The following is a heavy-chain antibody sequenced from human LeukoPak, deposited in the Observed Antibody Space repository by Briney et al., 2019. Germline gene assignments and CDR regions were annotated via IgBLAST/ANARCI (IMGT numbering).Heavy chain of an antibody. D-gene: IGHD6-25*01. CDR3: ARAGQSRAGY. CDR2: ISSSSSYI. J-gene: IGHJ4*02. Sequence: PGGSLRLSCAASGFTFSSYSMNWVRQAPGKGLEWVLSISSSSSYIYYADSAKGRFTISRDNAKNSLYLQMNSLRAEDTAVYYCARAGQSRAGYWGQGTLVTVSS. V-gene: IGHV3-21*01. CDR1: GFTFSSYS.